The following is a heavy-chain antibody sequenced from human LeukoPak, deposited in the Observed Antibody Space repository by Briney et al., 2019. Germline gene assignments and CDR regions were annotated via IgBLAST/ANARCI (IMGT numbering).Heavy chain of an antibody. V-gene: IGHV4-39*01. CDR2: IYYSGST. D-gene: IGHD3-9*01. Sequence: SETLSLTCAVYGGSFSGYYWGWIRQPPGKGLEWIGSIYYSGSTYYNPSLKSRVTISVDTSKNQFSLKLSSVTAADTAVYYCARHKSSGYDILTGSFDYWGQGTLVTVSS. CDR1: GGSFSGYY. CDR3: ARHKSSGYDILTGSFDY. J-gene: IGHJ4*02.